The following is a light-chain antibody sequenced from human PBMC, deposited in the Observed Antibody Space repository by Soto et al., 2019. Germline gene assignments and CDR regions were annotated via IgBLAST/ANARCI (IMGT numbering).Light chain of an antibody. Sequence: QSALTQPASLSGSPGQSITISCTGTSSDIGGYNYVSWYQQRPGKAPKVMLYDVSNRPFGVSNRFSGSKSGNTASLTISGLQPEDEADDYCSSYTHTSTTYVFGTGNKLPS. CDR2: DVS. V-gene: IGLV2-14*01. CDR1: SSDIGGYNY. CDR3: SSYTHTSTTYV. J-gene: IGLJ1*01.